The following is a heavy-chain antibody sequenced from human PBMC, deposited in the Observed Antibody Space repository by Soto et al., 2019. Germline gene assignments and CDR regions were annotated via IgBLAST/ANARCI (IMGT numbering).Heavy chain of an antibody. CDR2: ISAYNGNT. J-gene: IGHJ5*02. CDR1: GYTFTSYG. V-gene: IGHV1-18*01. Sequence: GASVKVSCKASGYTFTSYGISWVRQAPGQGLEWMGWISAYNGNTNYAQKLQGRVTMTTDTSTSTAYMELRSLRSDDTAVYYCARVRTEKRGYCISTSCPGDLNAWFDPWGQGTLVTVSS. CDR3: ARVRTEKRGYCISTSCPGDLNAWFDP. D-gene: IGHD2-2*01.